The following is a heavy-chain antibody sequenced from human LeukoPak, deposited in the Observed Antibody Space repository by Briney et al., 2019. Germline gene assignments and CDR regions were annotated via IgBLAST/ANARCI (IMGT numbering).Heavy chain of an antibody. CDR2: INHSGST. J-gene: IGHJ6*02. Sequence: SETLSLTCAVYGGSFSGYYWSWIRQPPGKGLEWIGVINHSGSTNYNPSLKSRVTISVDTSKNQFSLKLSSVTAADTAVYYCAHSSGWYPYYYGMDVWGQGTTVTVSS. D-gene: IGHD6-19*01. CDR1: GGSFSGYY. V-gene: IGHV4-34*01. CDR3: AHSSGWYPYYYGMDV.